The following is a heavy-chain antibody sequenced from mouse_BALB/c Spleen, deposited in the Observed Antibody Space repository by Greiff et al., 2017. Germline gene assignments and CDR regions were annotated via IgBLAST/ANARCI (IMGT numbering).Heavy chain of an antibody. V-gene: IGHV5-4*02. CDR3: ARGRIYYDYGGFAY. Sequence: DVKLVESGGGLVKPGGSLKLSCAASGFTFSDYYMYWVRQTPEKRLEWVATISDGGSYTYYPDSVKGRFTISRDNAKNNLYLQMSSLKSEDTAMYYCARGRIYYDYGGFAYWGQGTLVTVSA. J-gene: IGHJ3*01. D-gene: IGHD2-4*01. CDR2: ISDGGSYT. CDR1: GFTFSDYY.